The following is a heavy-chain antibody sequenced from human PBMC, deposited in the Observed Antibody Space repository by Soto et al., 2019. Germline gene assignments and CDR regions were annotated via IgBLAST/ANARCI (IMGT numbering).Heavy chain of an antibody. V-gene: IGHV1-18*01. CDR1: GYTFTSYG. CDR3: ARELGGGGGSSFYYYYGMDV. J-gene: IGHJ6*02. Sequence: QVQLVQSGAEVKKPGASVKVSCKASGYTFTSYGISWVRQAPGQGLEWLGWISAYNGNTNYAQKLQGRVTMTTDTTQRTAYMGVGSLRTDDTAGYYRARELGGGGGSSFYYYYGMDVWGQGTTVIVSS. CDR2: ISAYNGNT. D-gene: IGHD2-15*01.